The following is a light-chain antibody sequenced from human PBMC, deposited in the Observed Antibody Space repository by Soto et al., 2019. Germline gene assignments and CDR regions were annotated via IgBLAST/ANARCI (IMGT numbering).Light chain of an antibody. CDR2: GAS. CDR1: QSVSSN. V-gene: IGKV3-15*01. J-gene: IGKJ2*01. CDR3: QKFINWPYT. Sequence: EIVMTQSPATLSVSPGERATLSCRASQSVSSNLAWYQQKPGQAPRLLIYGASTRATGIPARFSGSGSGTEFTITISSLQSEDVAVYYCQKFINWPYTFGQGTKLEI.